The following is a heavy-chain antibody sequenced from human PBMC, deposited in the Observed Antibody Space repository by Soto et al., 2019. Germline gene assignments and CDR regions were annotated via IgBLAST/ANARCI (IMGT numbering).Heavy chain of an antibody. Sequence: SETLSLTCTVSGGSISSGDYYWSWIRQPPGKGLEWIGYIYYSGSTYYNPSLKSRVTISVDTSKNQFSLKLSSVTAADTAVYYCARGSDYYDSSGYPLWGQGTLVTVSS. V-gene: IGHV4-30-4*01. J-gene: IGHJ4*02. D-gene: IGHD3-22*01. CDR3: ARGSDYYDSSGYPL. CDR1: GGSISSGDYY. CDR2: IYYSGST.